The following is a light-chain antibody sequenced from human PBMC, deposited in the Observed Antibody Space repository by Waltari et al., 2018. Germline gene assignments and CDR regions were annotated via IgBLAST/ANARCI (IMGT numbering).Light chain of an antibody. J-gene: IGLJ2*01. Sequence: QSALTQPASVSASLGQSITISCTGTSSDVATYNRVSWYQQYPGKAPELLLYDVDNRPSGVSNRFSCSKSVNTASLTISGLQAEDEADYYCSSYTTNTRFFGGGTKLTVL. CDR2: DVD. CDR3: SSYTTNTRF. CDR1: SSDVATYNR. V-gene: IGLV2-14*03.